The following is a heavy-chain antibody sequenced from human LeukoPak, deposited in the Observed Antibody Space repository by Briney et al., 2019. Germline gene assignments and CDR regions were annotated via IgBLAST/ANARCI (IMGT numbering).Heavy chain of an antibody. CDR1: GYSFTSYW. J-gene: IGHJ6*03. Sequence: GESLKISCKGSGYSFTSYWIGWVRQMPGKGLEWMGIIYPGDSDTRYSPSFQGQVTISADKSLSTAYLQWSSLKASDTAMYYCARAYSSSISTRYYYYYYMDVWGKGTTVTVSS. CDR2: IYPGDSDT. V-gene: IGHV5-51*01. D-gene: IGHD6-6*01. CDR3: ARAYSSSISTRYYYYYYMDV.